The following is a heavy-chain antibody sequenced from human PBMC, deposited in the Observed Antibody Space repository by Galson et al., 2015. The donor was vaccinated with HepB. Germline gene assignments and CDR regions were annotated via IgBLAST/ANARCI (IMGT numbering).Heavy chain of an antibody. CDR1: GDFISSSNYY. J-gene: IGHJ4*02. D-gene: IGHD1-14*01. Sequence: ETLSLTCTVSGDFISSSNYYWGWIRQPPGKGLEWIGSIYYSGSSYYNPSLKSRVTISVNTSKNQFSLKLNSVTAADTAVYYCTRGLPETGLDYWGQGTLVSVSS. CDR2: IYYSGSS. CDR3: TRGLPETGLDY. V-gene: IGHV4-39*07.